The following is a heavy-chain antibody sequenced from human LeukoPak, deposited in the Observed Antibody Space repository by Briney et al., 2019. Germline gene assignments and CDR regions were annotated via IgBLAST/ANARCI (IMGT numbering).Heavy chain of an antibody. J-gene: IGHJ6*02. CDR2: TRNKPRSYTT. D-gene: IGHD3-10*01. CDR1: GFIFSTYG. Sequence: GGSLRLSCEASGFIFSTYGMHWVRQAPGKGLEWVGRTRNKPRSYTTEYAASVKGRFTISREDSQNSLYLQMNSLKTEDTAVYYCAGGALWLGDNYNYFMDVWGQGTTVTVSS. V-gene: IGHV3-72*01. CDR3: AGGALWLGDNYNYFMDV.